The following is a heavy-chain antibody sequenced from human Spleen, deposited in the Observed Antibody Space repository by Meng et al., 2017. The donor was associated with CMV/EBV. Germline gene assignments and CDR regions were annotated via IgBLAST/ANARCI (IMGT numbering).Heavy chain of an antibody. J-gene: IGHJ4*02. CDR1: GFIVSSKY. CDR2: IYNDGGT. D-gene: IGHD2-2*01. CDR3: AILTSSYYLDY. Sequence: LSLTCAASGFIVSSKYMSWVRQAPGKGLEWVSVIYNDGGTYYADSVKGRFAISRDNSKNTLYLQMSSLRAEDTAVYYCAILTSSYYLDYWGQGTLVTVSS. V-gene: IGHV3-53*01.